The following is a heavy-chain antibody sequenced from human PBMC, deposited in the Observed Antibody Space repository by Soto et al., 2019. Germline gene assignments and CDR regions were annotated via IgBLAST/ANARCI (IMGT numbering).Heavy chain of an antibody. V-gene: IGHV3-15*07. CDR1: GFSFTNAW. CDR2: VKNKAEGETT. J-gene: IGHJ4*02. CDR3: TSRIRTNHDY. D-gene: IGHD1-20*01. Sequence: EVQLVASGGGLVKPGESLRLSCAASGFSFTNAWMNWVRQAPGNGPEWVGRVKNKAEGETTDYGAPAKGRFTISRDDSINTVYLQINSLKIEDTAVYYCTSRIRTNHDYWGQGTLVTVSS.